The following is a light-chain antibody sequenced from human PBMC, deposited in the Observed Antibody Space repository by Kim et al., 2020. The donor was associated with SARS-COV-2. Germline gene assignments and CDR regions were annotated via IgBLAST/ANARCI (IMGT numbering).Light chain of an antibody. V-gene: IGLV6-57*02. J-gene: IGLJ2*01. Sequence: GKEEPISCSGGRGSTVPNDVKWSQTRPGGVPAAVIYEDDKRPAGVSDHFSGSIDNSSNTAYLTIAGLKTEDEAEYYCQSYNGSNVVFGGGTKLTAL. CDR3: QSYNGSNVV. CDR1: RGSTVPND. CDR2: EDD.